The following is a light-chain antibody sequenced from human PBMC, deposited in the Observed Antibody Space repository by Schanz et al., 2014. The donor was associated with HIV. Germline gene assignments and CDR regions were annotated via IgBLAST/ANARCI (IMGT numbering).Light chain of an antibody. J-gene: IGKJ2*01. CDR3: LQDYNYPRT. Sequence: IQMTQSPSTVSASVGDRVTITCRASQTIGRFLAWYQQKPGRAPKLLIYQASTLQTGVPSRFSGSGSGTSFTLTITSLQPDDFATYYCLQDYNYPRTFGQGTRLDIK. V-gene: IGKV1-5*03. CDR2: QAS. CDR1: QTIGRF.